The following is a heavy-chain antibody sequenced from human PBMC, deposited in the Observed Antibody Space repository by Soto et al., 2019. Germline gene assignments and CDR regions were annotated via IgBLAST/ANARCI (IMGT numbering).Heavy chain of an antibody. CDR2: VIADSGNT. CDR3: VRRHPFAYCNYVTYYFDS. D-gene: IGHD3-16*01. Sequence: QVQLVQSGAEVKKPGASVKVSCKASGYTFISYGISWVRQAPGQGLEWMGWVIADSGNTNYAQQLKGRVSMTTVTSTSTAYMELSGLSSDDTAMYYSVRRHPFAYCNYVTYYFDSCGHGTLVTVSA. V-gene: IGHV1-18*01. J-gene: IGHJ4*01. CDR1: GYTFISYG.